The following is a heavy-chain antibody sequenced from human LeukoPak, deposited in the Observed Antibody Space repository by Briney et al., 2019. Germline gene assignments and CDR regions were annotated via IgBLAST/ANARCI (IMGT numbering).Heavy chain of an antibody. CDR3: ARRSSGSPPYYFDY. Sequence: GGSLRLSCAASGFTFSIYAMSWVRQAPGKGLEWVSSISGTSGNTYYADYVKGRFTISRDNAKNTLYLQMNSLRAEDTAVYYCARRSSGSPPYYFDYWGQGTLVTVSS. CDR2: ISGTSGNT. D-gene: IGHD1-26*01. V-gene: IGHV3-23*01. J-gene: IGHJ4*02. CDR1: GFTFSIYA.